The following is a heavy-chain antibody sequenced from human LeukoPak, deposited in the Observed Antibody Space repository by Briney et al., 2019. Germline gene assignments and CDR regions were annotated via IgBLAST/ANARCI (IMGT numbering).Heavy chain of an antibody. D-gene: IGHD3-3*01. CDR1: GFTFSSYA. Sequence: GGSLRLSCAASGFTFSSYAMSWVRQAPGKGLGWVSVIYSGGSTYYADSVKGRLTISRDNSKNTLYLQMNSLRAEDTAVYYCARDRADFWGGYYWFDPWGQGALVTVSS. CDR2: IYSGGST. V-gene: IGHV3-66*01. CDR3: ARDRADFWGGYYWFDP. J-gene: IGHJ5*02.